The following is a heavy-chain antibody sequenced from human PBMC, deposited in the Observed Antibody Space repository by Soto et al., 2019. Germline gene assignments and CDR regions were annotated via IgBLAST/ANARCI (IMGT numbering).Heavy chain of an antibody. Sequence: ASVKVSCKASGYTFTSYDINCVRQATGQGLEWMGWMNPNSGNTGYAQKFQGRVTMTRNTSISTAYMELRSLRSDDTAVYYCARDRLARSDDIWGQGTMVTVSS. V-gene: IGHV1-8*01. CDR3: ARDRLARSDDI. CDR1: GYTFTSYD. CDR2: MNPNSGNT. J-gene: IGHJ3*02. D-gene: IGHD6-25*01.